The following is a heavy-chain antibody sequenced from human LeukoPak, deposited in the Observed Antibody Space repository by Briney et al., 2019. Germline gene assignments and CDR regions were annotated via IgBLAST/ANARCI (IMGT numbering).Heavy chain of an antibody. Sequence: GGSLRLSCAASGFTFDDYAMHWVRQAPGKGLEWVSGISWNSGSIGYADSVKGRFTISRDNAKNSLYLQMNSLRAEDTAVYYCARTDYGDLEYYFDYWGQGTLVTVSS. CDR3: ARTDYGDLEYYFDY. CDR1: GFTFDDYA. V-gene: IGHV3-9*01. J-gene: IGHJ4*02. CDR2: ISWNSGSI. D-gene: IGHD4-17*01.